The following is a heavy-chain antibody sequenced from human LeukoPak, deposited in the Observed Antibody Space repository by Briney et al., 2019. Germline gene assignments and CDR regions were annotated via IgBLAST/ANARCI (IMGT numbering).Heavy chain of an antibody. D-gene: IGHD3-16*02. CDR2: ISYDGSNK. V-gene: IGHV3-30*18. CDR3: AKEHSITFGGVINPDY. CDR1: GFTFSSYG. Sequence: GGSLRLSCAASGFTFSSYGMHWVRQAPGKGLEWEAVISYDGSNKYYADSVKGRFTISRDNSKNTLYMQMNSLRAEDTAVYYCAKEHSITFGGVINPDYWGQGTLVTVSS. J-gene: IGHJ4*02.